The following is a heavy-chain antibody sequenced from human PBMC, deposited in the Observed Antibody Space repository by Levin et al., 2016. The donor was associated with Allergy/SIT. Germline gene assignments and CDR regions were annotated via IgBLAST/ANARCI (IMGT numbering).Heavy chain of an antibody. Sequence: VRQAPGKGLEWVAVIWYDGSNKYYADSVKGRITISRDNSKNTLYLQMNSLRAEDTAVYYCAKDGSGSALPGLPDYWGQGTLVTVSS. J-gene: IGHJ4*02. V-gene: IGHV3-33*06. CDR3: AKDGSGSALPGLPDY. CDR2: IWYDGSNK. D-gene: IGHD2-15*01.